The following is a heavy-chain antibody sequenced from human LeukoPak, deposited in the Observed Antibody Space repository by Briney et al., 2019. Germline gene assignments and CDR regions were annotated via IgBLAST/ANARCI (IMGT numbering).Heavy chain of an antibody. D-gene: IGHD2-2*01. Sequence: ASVKVSCKASGYTFTGYYMHWVRQDPGQGLEWMGWINPNSGGTNYAQKFQGRVTMTRDTSISTAYMELSRLRSDDTAVYYCARVVVRGSTYGSGPGYRGQGTLVTVSS. CDR2: INPNSGGT. CDR3: ARVVVRGSTYGSGPGY. J-gene: IGHJ4*02. V-gene: IGHV1-2*02. CDR1: GYTFTGYY.